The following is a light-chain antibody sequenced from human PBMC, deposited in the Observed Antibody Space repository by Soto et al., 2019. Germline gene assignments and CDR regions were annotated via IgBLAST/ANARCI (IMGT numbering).Light chain of an antibody. CDR1: SSNIGINT. V-gene: IGLV1-44*01. CDR3: AAWDDSLNGYV. Sequence: QTVVTQPPSASETPGQRVTISCSGSSSNIGINTGDWFQQLPGTAPKLLIYNNNQRPSGVPDRVSGSKSGTSASLAISGLQSEDESDYYCAAWDDSLNGYVFGTGTKLTVL. CDR2: NNN. J-gene: IGLJ1*01.